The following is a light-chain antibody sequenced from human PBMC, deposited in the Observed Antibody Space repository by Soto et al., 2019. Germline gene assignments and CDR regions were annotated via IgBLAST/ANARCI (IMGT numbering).Light chain of an antibody. V-gene: IGLV2-8*01. CDR2: EVT. CDR3: SSYGGRNNIV. CDR1: GSDIGNYNY. Sequence: QLVLTQPPSASGSPGQSVTISCTGTGSDIGNYNYVSWYQHHPGKAPKLIIYEVTERPSGVPDRFSGSKSGNTASLTVSGLQAEDEADYYCSSYGGRNNIVFGTGTNHRP. J-gene: IGLJ1*01.